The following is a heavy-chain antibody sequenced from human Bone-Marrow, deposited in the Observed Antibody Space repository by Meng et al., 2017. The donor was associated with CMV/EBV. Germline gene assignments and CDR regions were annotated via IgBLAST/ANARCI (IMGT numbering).Heavy chain of an antibody. J-gene: IGHJ4*02. V-gene: IGHV3-74*01. Sequence: GESLKISCAASGFTFSTYTMSWVRRAPGRGLVWLARVDTFGNIRHYADSVKGRFTISRDNAKNTVYLQMNSLRAEDTAVYYCARSPEQQPGQDFWGQGTLVTVSS. D-gene: IGHD6-13*01. CDR2: VDTFGNIR. CDR1: GFTFSTYT. CDR3: ARSPEQQPGQDF.